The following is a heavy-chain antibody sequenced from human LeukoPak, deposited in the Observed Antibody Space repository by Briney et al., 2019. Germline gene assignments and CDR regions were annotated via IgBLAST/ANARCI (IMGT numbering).Heavy chain of an antibody. Sequence: PSETLSLTCTVSGGSISSYYWSWIRQPPGKGLEWIGYVYYSGSTNYNPFLKSRVTISVDTSKNQFSLKLSSVTAADTAVYYCARYTYYYDNSGYFFDYWGQGALVTVSS. CDR1: GGSISSYY. CDR3: ARYTYYYDNSGYFFDY. CDR2: VYYSGST. J-gene: IGHJ4*02. V-gene: IGHV4-59*01. D-gene: IGHD3-22*01.